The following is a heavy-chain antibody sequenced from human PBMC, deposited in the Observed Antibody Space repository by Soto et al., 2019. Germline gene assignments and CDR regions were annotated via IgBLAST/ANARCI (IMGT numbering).Heavy chain of an antibody. CDR2: ISGSGGST. V-gene: IGHV3-23*01. D-gene: IGHD6-6*01. Sequence: EVQLLESGGGLVQPGGSLRLSCAASGFTFSSYAMSWVRQAPGKGLEWVSAISGSGGSTYYADSVKGRFTISRDNSKNTLYLQMTSLRAEDTAVYSCAKGLEQLVLDYGMDVWGQGTTVTVSS. J-gene: IGHJ6*02. CDR3: AKGLEQLVLDYGMDV. CDR1: GFTFSSYA.